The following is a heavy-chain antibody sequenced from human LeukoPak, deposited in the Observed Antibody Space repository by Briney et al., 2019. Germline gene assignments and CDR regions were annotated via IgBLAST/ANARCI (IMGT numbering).Heavy chain of an antibody. D-gene: IGHD4-17*01. CDR1: GGSISSYY. Sequence: SETLSLTCTVSGGSISSYYWSWIRQPPWKGLEWIGEINHSGSTNYNPSLKSRVTISVDTSKNQFSLKLSSVTAADTAVYYCARVDYGDYSKDFDYWGQGNLVTVSS. CDR3: ARVDYGDYSKDFDY. J-gene: IGHJ4*02. CDR2: INHSGST. V-gene: IGHV4-34*01.